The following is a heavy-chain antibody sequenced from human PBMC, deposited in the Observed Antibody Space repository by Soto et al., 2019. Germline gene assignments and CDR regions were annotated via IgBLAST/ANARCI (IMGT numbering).Heavy chain of an antibody. D-gene: IGHD6-13*01. CDR3: ARVPLISSSSPPDH. CDR2: INPNSGGT. CDR1: GSTFTCYY. Sequence: GASVKVSCRASGSTFTCYYIRWVRQAPGQGLEWMGWINPNSGGTNYGQKFKGRVTMTRDTSISTAHLELSRLRSDDTAVYYCARVPLISSSSPPDHWGQEALVRVSS. V-gene: IGHV1-2*02. J-gene: IGHJ4*02.